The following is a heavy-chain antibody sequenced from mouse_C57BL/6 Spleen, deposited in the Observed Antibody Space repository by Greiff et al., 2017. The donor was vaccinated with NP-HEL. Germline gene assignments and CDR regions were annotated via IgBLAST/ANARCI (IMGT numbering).Heavy chain of an antibody. J-gene: IGHJ4*01. D-gene: IGHD2-4*01. CDR3: ARVSYDYDEGYAMDY. Sequence: QVQLQQSGPELVKPGASVKISCKASGYAFSSSWMNWVKQRPGKGLEWIGRIYPGDGDTNYNGKFKGKATLTADKSSSTAYMQLSSLTSEDSAVYFCARVSYDYDEGYAMDYWGQGTSVTVSS. V-gene: IGHV1-82*01. CDR1: GYAFSSSW. CDR2: IYPGDGDT.